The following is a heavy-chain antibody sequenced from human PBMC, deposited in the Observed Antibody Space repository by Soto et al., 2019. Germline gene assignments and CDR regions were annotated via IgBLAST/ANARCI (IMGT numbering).Heavy chain of an antibody. D-gene: IGHD6-13*01. CDR1: DGSISSYY. J-gene: IGHJ6*02. CDR2: TYYSGST. CDR3: ASSNIAAAGFYYYGMDV. V-gene: IGHV4-59*01. Sequence: PLETLSLTCTVADGSISSYYSSWIRQHPGKGLEWIGYTYYSGSTNYNPSLKSRVTISVDTSKNQFSLKLSSVTAADTAVYYCASSNIAAAGFYYYGMDVWGRGTTVTVSS.